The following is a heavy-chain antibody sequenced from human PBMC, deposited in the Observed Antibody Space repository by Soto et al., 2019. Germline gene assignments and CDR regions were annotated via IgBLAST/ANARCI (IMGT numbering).Heavy chain of an antibody. J-gene: IGHJ4*02. D-gene: IGHD3-22*01. V-gene: IGHV2-5*02. CDR2: IYWDDDK. Sequence: SGPTLVNPTQTLTLTCTFSGFSLSTSGVGVGWIRQPPGKALEWLALIYWDDDKRYSPSLKSRLTITKDTSKNQVVLTMTNMNPVDTATYYCANRRRYYDSSGYYSCFDNWGQGTLVTVSS. CDR3: ANRRRYYDSSGYYSCFDN. CDR1: GFSLSTSGVG.